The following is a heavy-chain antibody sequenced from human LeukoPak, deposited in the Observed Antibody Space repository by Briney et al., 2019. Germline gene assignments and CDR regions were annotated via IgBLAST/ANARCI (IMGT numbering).Heavy chain of an antibody. J-gene: IGHJ4*02. Sequence: GGSLRLSCRASGFSFSDYAMSWVRQVPGKGLEYVSSISGNGNHIFQADSAKGRFTISRDSAQNTLYLQMTRLRGEDTALYYCAREDCDSTRCYGNPDYWGQGTLVTVSS. V-gene: IGHV3-21*06. CDR3: AREDCDSTRCYGNPDY. D-gene: IGHD2-2*01. CDR1: GFSFSDYA. CDR2: ISGNGNHI.